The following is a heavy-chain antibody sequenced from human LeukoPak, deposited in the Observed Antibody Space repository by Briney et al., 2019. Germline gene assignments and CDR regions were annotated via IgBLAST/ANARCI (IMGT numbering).Heavy chain of an antibody. J-gene: IGHJ6*03. CDR3: ARQRSTSCYACYYYYYMDV. V-gene: IGHV4-34*01. D-gene: IGHD2-2*01. CDR1: GGSFSGYY. Sequence: PSETLSLTCAVSGGSFSGYYWSWIRQPPGKGLEWIGEINHSGSTNYNPSLKSRVTISVDPSKNQFSLKLSSVTAADTAVYYCARQRSTSCYACYYYYYMDVWGKGTTVTVSS. CDR2: INHSGST.